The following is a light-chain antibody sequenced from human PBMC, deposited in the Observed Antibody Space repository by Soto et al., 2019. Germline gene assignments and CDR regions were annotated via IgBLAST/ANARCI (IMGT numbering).Light chain of an antibody. CDR3: HQYHSPPQT. J-gene: IGKJ2*01. CDR2: AAS. Sequence: EIVLTQSPGILSLSPFERSTLSFIASQTMTRAYVAWYQQKPGQAPRLLIYAASYRVTGISDKFSGSGSGTDFSLTISRLEPEDSAVYYCHQYHSPPQTFGQGTKVDIK. CDR1: QTMTRAY. V-gene: IGKV3-20*01.